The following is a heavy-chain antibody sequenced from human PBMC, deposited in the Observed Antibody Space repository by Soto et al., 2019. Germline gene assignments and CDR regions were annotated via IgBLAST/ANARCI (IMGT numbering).Heavy chain of an antibody. CDR3: ARGSSGMSY. Sequence: QVQLIQSGAEVKKPGASVKVSCRASGFTFTHFGISWVRQAPGQSFEWMGWINPDTGFTKDAEKFQGRITVTSDTSTNTSYMELRSLTSDDTARYYCARGSSGMSYWGQGTLVTVSS. CDR1: GFTFTHFG. V-gene: IGHV1-18*01. J-gene: IGHJ4*02. CDR2: INPDTGFT. D-gene: IGHD6-19*01.